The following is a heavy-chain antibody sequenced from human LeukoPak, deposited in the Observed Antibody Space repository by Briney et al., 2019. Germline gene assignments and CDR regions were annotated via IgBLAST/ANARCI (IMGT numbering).Heavy chain of an antibody. D-gene: IGHD3-22*01. J-gene: IGHJ5*02. V-gene: IGHV4-59*01. Sequence: SETLSLTCSVSGSSLSSYYWDWLRQSPGKGLEWIGYVSDTRKSDSNPSLKSRVTRSLDTSKKQFSLRLRTVTATDVAVYYCATGYYEPFATWGPGILVTVSS. CDR3: ATGYYEPFAT. CDR1: GSSLSSYY. CDR2: VSDTRKS.